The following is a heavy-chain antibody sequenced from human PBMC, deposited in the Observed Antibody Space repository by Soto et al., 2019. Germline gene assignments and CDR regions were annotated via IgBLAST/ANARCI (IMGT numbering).Heavy chain of an antibody. CDR1: GGSISSSNW. D-gene: IGHD3-10*01. Sequence: SETLSLTCSVSGGSISSSNWWSWVRQPPGKGLEWIGEIYHSGSTNYNPSLKSRVTISVDKSKNQFSLKLSSVTAADTAVYYCAGRRRYYYGSGSYYFYLEYPFDYWGHGTLAT. J-gene: IGHJ4*01. CDR3: AGRRRYYYGSGSYYFYLEYPFDY. V-gene: IGHV4-4*02. CDR2: IYHSGST.